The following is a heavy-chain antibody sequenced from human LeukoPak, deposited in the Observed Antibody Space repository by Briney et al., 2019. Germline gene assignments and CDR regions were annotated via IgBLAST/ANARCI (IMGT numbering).Heavy chain of an antibody. Sequence: PGGSLRLSCAASGFTFSSYAMNWVRQAPGKGLEWVSAISGSGGNTYYADSVKGRFTISRDNSKSTLYLQMNSLRAEDTAVYYCARVRLVILPAAIAGYSYCGRGNVVTVSS. D-gene: IGHD2-2*02. V-gene: IGHV3-23*01. CDR2: ISGSGGNT. CDR1: GFTFSSYA. J-gene: IGHJ4*02. CDR3: ARVRLVILPAAIAGYSY.